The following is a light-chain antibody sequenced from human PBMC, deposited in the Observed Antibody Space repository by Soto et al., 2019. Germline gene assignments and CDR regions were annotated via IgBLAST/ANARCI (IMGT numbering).Light chain of an antibody. V-gene: IGLV2-8*01. CDR2: DVS. Sequence: QSALTQPPYASGSPGQSVTISCTGASSDVAAYNYVSWYQQHPGKAPKLMIYDVSKRPSGVPDRFSGSKSGNTASLTVSGLQAEDEADYYCSSYAGSSNYVFGTGTKVTV. J-gene: IGLJ1*01. CDR1: SSDVAAYNY. CDR3: SSYAGSSNYV.